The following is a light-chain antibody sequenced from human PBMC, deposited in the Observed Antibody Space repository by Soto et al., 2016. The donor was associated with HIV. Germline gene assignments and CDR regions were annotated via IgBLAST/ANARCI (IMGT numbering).Light chain of an antibody. CDR1: QSLLHSDGKTH. J-gene: IGKJ1*01. Sequence: MLTQTPLSLSVTPGQPASMSCKSTQSLLHSDGKTHLYWYLQRPGQPPQALIYGVSTRLSGVPERFSGSGSGTDFTLKISRVEAEDVGVYYCMQTIQLPWTFGQGTKVEIK. V-gene: IGKV2D-29*01. CDR3: MQTIQLPWT. CDR2: GVS.